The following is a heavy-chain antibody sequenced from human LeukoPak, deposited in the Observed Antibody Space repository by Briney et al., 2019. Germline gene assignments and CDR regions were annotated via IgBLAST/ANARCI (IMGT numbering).Heavy chain of an antibody. J-gene: IGHJ5*02. CDR2: ILPGLPTP. D-gene: IGHD4/OR15-4a*01. Sequence: SVKVSCKSSGGSFSTYTISWVRQAPGQRPEWMGGILPGLPTPNYAQKFQGRVTISADEYTRTAYIELNSLRSDDTAMYYCARSTNYGDGWFGPWGQGTLVTVSS. CDR1: GGSFSTYT. V-gene: IGHV1-69*13. CDR3: ARSTNYGDGWFGP.